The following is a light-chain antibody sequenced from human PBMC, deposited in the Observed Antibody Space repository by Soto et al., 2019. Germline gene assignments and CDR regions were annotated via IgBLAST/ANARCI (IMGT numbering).Light chain of an antibody. CDR3: SSYAGSTNFV. Sequence: QSVLTQPPSASGSPGQSVTISCTGTSSDVGSYDYVSWYQQRPGKAPKLMIYEVSKRPSGVPDRFSGSTSGDTASLTVSGLQAEDEADYYRSSYAGSTNFVFGTGTKVNV. V-gene: IGLV2-8*01. J-gene: IGLJ1*01. CDR2: EVS. CDR1: SSDVGSYDY.